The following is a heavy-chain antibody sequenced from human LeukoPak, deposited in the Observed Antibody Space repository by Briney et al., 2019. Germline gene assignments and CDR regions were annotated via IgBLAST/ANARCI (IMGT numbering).Heavy chain of an antibody. CDR1: GYPSNNAYY. V-gene: IGHV4-38-2*01. J-gene: IGHJ6*03. Sequence: PSETLSLTCGVSGYPSNNAYYWVWIRQPPGKGLEWIGSLYHPDSTYYNPSLKSQVTMSVDTSRNQFSLRLSFVTAADTAVYYCARQYDSYFYYYLDLWGTGTTVTVSS. CDR3: ARQYDSYFYYYLDL. CDR2: LYHPDST. D-gene: IGHD2-2*01.